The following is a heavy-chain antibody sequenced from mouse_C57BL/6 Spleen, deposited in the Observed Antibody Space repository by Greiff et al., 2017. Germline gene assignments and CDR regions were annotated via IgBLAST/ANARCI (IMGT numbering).Heavy chain of an antibody. Sequence: EVMLVESGEGLVKPGGSLKLSCAASGFTFSSYAMSWVRQTPEKRLEWVAYISSGGDYIYYTDTVKGRFTISRDNARNTLYLQMSSLKSEDTAMYYCTRDGGYAAWFAYWGQGTLVTVSA. CDR1: GFTFSSYA. CDR3: TRDGGYAAWFAY. J-gene: IGHJ3*01. CDR2: ISSGGDYI. V-gene: IGHV5-9-1*02. D-gene: IGHD2-2*01.